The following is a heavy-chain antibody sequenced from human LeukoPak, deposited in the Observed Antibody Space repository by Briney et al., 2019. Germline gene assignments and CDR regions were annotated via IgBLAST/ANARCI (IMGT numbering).Heavy chain of an antibody. CDR1: GFFFSSDW. V-gene: IGHV3-7*01. Sequence: GGSLRLSCAASGFFFSSDWMTWVRQVPGMGLEWVANINPDGGHTQYVDSVKGRFTVSRDNAKNSLDLQMNSLRVEDTAVYFCARSYSYAFDFRGQGTLVTVSS. CDR3: ARSYSYAFDF. CDR2: INPDGGHT. D-gene: IGHD3-16*01. J-gene: IGHJ4*02.